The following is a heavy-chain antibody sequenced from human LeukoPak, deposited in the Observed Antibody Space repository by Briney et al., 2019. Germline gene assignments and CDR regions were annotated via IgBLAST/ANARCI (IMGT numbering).Heavy chain of an antibody. J-gene: IGHJ4*02. CDR3: ARGGTSGSYYGSFY. D-gene: IGHD1-26*01. V-gene: IGHV1-69*13. CDR2: IIPIFGTA. CDR1: GGTFSSYA. Sequence: GASVKVSCKASGGTFSSYAISWVRQAPGQGLEWMGGIIPIFGTANYAQKFQGRVTITADESTSTAYMELSSLRSEGTAVYYCARGGTSGSYYGSFYWGQGTLVTVSS.